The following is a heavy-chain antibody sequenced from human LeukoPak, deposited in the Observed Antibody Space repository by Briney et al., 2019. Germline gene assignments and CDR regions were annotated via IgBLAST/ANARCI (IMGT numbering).Heavy chain of an antibody. D-gene: IGHD6-19*01. V-gene: IGHV3-30*18. CDR3: AKYLAHSSGWLLDAFDI. CDR2: ISYDGSNK. Sequence: LSLTCTVSGGSISSSSYYWGWVRQAPGKGLEWVAVISYDGSNKYYADSVKGRFIISRDNSKNTLYVQMNSLRAEDTAVYYCAKYLAHSSGWLLDAFDIWGQGTMVTVSS. J-gene: IGHJ3*02. CDR1: GGSISSSSYY.